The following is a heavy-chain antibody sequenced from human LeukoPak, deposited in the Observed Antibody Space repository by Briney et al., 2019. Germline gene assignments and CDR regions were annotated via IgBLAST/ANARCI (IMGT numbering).Heavy chain of an antibody. V-gene: IGHV3-48*04. D-gene: IGHD2-15*01. Sequence: PGGSLRLSCAASGFTFSSYSMNWVRQAPGKGLEWLSYISGSSSTIYYADSVKGRFTISRDNAKNSLYLQMDSLRAADTAVYYCARESLGYCSGSTCYYFYMDFWGKGTTVTVSS. CDR1: GFTFSSYS. CDR2: ISGSSSTI. J-gene: IGHJ6*03. CDR3: ARESLGYCSGSTCYYFYMDF.